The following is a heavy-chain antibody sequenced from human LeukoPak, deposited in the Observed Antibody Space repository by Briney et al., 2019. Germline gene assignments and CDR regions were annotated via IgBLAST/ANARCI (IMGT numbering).Heavy chain of an antibody. V-gene: IGHV1-8*03. CDR2: MNPNSGNT. CDR1: GYTFTSYD. J-gene: IGHJ4*02. D-gene: IGHD6-19*01. Sequence: ASVKVSCKASGYTFTSYDINWVRQATGPGLEWMGWMNPNSGNTGYAQKFQGRVTITRNTSISTAYMELSSLRSEDTAVYYCARGWGQWLVRFDYWGQGTLVTVSS. CDR3: ARGWGQWLVRFDY.